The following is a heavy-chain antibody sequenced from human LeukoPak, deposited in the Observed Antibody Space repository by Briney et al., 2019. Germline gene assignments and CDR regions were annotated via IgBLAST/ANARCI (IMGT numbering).Heavy chain of an antibody. CDR1: GFTFRTSG. CDR2: IKQDGSEK. Sequence: QPGGSLRLSCAASGFTFRTSGMNWVRQAPGKGLEWVANIKQDGSEKYYVDSVKGRFTISRDNAKNSLYLQMNSLRAEDTAVYYCAREKIAAAGMCLDYWGQGTLVTVSS. D-gene: IGHD6-13*01. V-gene: IGHV3-7*01. CDR3: AREKIAAAGMCLDY. J-gene: IGHJ4*02.